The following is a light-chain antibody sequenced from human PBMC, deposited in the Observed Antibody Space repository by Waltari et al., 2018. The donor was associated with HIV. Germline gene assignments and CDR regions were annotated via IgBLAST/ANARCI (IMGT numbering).Light chain of an antibody. CDR1: SSDAGGYNY. CDR2: EVT. J-gene: IGLJ3*02. CDR3: NSYTISSTLGV. Sequence: QSALTQPASVSGSPGQSITISCTGTSSDAGGYNYVSWYQQHPGKDPKLMIYEVTNRPSGVSNRFSGSKSGNTASLTISGLQAEDEADYYCNSYTISSTLGVFGGGTKLTVL. V-gene: IGLV2-14*01.